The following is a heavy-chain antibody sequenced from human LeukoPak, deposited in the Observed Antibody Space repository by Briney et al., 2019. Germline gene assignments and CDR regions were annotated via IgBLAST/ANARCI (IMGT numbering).Heavy chain of an antibody. J-gene: IGHJ4*02. CDR1: GDFVSSNSAA. V-gene: IGHV6-1*01. CDR2: TYYRSKWYT. CDR3: ARSTGPIDY. D-gene: IGHD1-1*01. Sequence: SQTLSLTCAISGDFVSSNSAAWNWIRQSPSRGLEWLGRTYYRSKWYTYYAVSVKSRISINRDTSKNQISLQLNSVTPEDTAVYYCARSTGPIDYWGQGTLVTVSS.